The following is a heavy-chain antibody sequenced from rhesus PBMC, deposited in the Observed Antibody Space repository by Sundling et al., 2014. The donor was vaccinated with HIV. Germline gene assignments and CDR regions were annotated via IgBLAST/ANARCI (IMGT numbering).Heavy chain of an antibody. CDR3: ARERAPVGWAGYYHFGLDS. CDR2: IYGNGGSP. J-gene: IGHJ6*01. Sequence: QVQLQESGPAVVKPSETLSLTCTVSGGSIRSSNWWHWIRQSPGKGLEWIGNIYGNGGSPEYNPSLRSRVSIFMDTSKRQFSLNLTSVTAADTAVYYCARERAPVGWAGYYHFGLDSWGQGVVLTVSS. V-gene: IGHV4-93*02. CDR1: GGSIRSSNW. D-gene: IGHD3-3*01.